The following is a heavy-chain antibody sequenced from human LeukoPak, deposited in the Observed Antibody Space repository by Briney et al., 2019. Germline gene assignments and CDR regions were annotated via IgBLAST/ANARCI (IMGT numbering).Heavy chain of an antibody. D-gene: IGHD6-19*01. V-gene: IGHV1-2*02. Sequence: ASVKVSCKASGYTFTGYYMHWVRQAPGQGLEWMGWINPNSGGTNYAQKFQGRVTMTRDTPISTAYMELSRLRSDDTAVYYCARDLYSGIAVAGTFYYFDYWGQGTLVTVSS. J-gene: IGHJ4*02. CDR3: ARDLYSGIAVAGTFYYFDY. CDR2: INPNSGGT. CDR1: GYTFTGYY.